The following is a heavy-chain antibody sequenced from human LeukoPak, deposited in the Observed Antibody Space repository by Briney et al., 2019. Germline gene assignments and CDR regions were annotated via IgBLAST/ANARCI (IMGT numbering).Heavy chain of an antibody. CDR3: AREVRGVIPFGAFDI. V-gene: IGHV4-59*12. D-gene: IGHD3-10*01. J-gene: IGHJ3*02. CDR1: GGSISSYY. Sequence: SETLSLTCTVSGGSISSYYWSWIRQPPGKGLEWIGYIYCSGSTNYNPSLKSRVTISVDTSKNQFSLKLSSVTAADTAVYYCAREVRGVIPFGAFDIWGQGTMVTVSS. CDR2: IYCSGST.